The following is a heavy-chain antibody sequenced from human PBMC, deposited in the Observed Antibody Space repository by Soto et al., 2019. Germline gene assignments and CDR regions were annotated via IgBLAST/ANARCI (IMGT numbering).Heavy chain of an antibody. CDR3: ATAMDI. J-gene: IGHJ6*02. CDR2: IYPGDSDA. Sequence: GESLKISCKGSGYSFTTYWIGWVRQMPGKGLEWLGIIYPGDSDARYSPSIQGQVTISADKSISTAYLQWSSLKASDSAMYYCATAMDIWDQGTTVTVSS. V-gene: IGHV5-51*01. CDR1: GYSFTTYW.